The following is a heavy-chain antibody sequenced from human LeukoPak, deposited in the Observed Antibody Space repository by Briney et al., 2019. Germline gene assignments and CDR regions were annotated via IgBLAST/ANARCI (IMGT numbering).Heavy chain of an antibody. V-gene: IGHV4-39*01. J-gene: IGHJ4*02. Sequence: PSETLSLTCTVSGGSISSSSYYWGWIRQPPGKGLEWFGSIYYSGGTYYNPSLKSRVTISVDTSKNQFSLKLSSVTAADTAVYYCARQGYGGNYDFDYWGQGTLVTVSS. CDR3: ARQGYGGNYDFDY. D-gene: IGHD4-23*01. CDR1: GGSISSSSYY. CDR2: IYYSGGT.